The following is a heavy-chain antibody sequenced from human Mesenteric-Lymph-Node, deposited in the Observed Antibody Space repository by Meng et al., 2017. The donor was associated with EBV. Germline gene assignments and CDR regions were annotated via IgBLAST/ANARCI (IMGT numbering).Heavy chain of an antibody. Sequence: LKRRDSGHDLRSPSEPLSLTCTVSGGPISGSDYYWSWIRQPPGKGLEWIGSVYHSGDTYHNPSLKSRLTISVDTSKNQFSLKVISVTAADTAVYYCARRGGGYILDDWGHGTLVTVSS. CDR3: ARRGGGYILDD. CDR1: GGPISGSDYY. V-gene: IGHV4-39*01. D-gene: IGHD5-24*01. CDR2: VYHSGDT. J-gene: IGHJ4*01.